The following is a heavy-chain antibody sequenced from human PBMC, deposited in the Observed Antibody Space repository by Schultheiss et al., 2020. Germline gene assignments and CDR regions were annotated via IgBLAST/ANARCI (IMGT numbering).Heavy chain of an antibody. CDR3: ARDSSSGYYSNYWYFDL. J-gene: IGHJ2*01. CDR1: GFTFSSYA. V-gene: IGHV3-20*01. D-gene: IGHD3-22*01. Sequence: GGSLRLSCAASGFTFSSYAMSWVRQAPGKGLEWVAYINWNGGSTGYADSVKGRFTISRDNVKNSLYLQMNSLRAEDTAFYHCARDSSSGYYSNYWYFDLWGRGTLVTVSS. CDR2: INWNGGST.